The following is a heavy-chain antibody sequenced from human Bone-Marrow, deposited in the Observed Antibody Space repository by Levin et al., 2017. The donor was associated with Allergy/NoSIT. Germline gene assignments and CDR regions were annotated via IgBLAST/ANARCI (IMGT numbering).Heavy chain of an antibody. Sequence: SQTLSLTCTVSGGSISSYYWSWIRQPPGKGLEWIGYIYYSGSTNYNPSLKSRVTISVDTSKNQFSLKLSSVTAADTAVYYCARHSIVVVPAVTGGYFQHWGQGTLVTVSS. V-gene: IGHV4-59*08. CDR3: ARHSIVVVPAVTGGYFQH. J-gene: IGHJ1*01. CDR2: IYYSGST. D-gene: IGHD2-2*01. CDR1: GGSISSYY.